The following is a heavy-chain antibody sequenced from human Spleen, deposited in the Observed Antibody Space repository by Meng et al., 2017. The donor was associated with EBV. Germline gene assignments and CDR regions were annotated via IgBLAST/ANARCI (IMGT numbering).Heavy chain of an antibody. D-gene: IGHD2-21*02. CDR1: GYTFSNYG. CDR2: ISGYEGNT. CDR3: GRVGRYCGGDCYVDY. V-gene: IGHV1-18*01. J-gene: IGHJ4*02. Sequence: QVRVVKAGAEVKKSGASVKVSCKASGYTFSNYGIAWVRQAPGQGLEWMGWISGYEGNTNYEQKFQGRVTMNTDTSTSTAYMELRSLRSDDTAIYYCGRVGRYCGGDCYVDYWGQGTLVTVSS.